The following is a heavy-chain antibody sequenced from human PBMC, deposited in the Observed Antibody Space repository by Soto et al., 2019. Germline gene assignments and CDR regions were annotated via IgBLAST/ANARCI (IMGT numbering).Heavy chain of an antibody. CDR1: GGTFSSYA. Sequence: SVKVSCKAAGGTFSSYAISWVRQAPGQGLEWMGGIIPIFGTANYAQKFQGRVTITADESTSTAYMELSSLRSEDTAVYYCARKGLQYPNWFDPWGQGTLVTAPQ. CDR2: IIPIFGTA. J-gene: IGHJ5*02. D-gene: IGHD4-4*01. CDR3: ARKGLQYPNWFDP. V-gene: IGHV1-69*13.